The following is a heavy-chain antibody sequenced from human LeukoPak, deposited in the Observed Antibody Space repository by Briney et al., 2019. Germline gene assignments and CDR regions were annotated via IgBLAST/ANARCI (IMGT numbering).Heavy chain of an antibody. J-gene: IGHJ4*02. CDR2: LYNDGRT. CDR1: GFTFSSYA. V-gene: IGHV3-23*03. D-gene: IGHD3/OR15-3a*01. CDR3: AKLSMDSYYFDH. Sequence: GSLRLSCAASGFTFSSYAMSWVRQAPGKGLEWVSILYNDGRTFYAHSVKGRFTISRDNSKNTLYLQMNSLRAEDTAVYYCAKLSMDSYYFDHWGQGTLVTVSS.